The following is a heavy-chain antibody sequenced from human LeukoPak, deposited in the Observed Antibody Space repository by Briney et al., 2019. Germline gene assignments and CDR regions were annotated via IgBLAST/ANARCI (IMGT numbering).Heavy chain of an antibody. Sequence: SETLSLTCTVSGGSISSSSYYWGWIRQPPGKGLEWIGSIYYSGSTYYNPSLKSRVTISVDTSKNQLSLKLSSVTAADTAVYYCARVSSGWPNDAFDIWGQGTMVTVSS. D-gene: IGHD6-19*01. V-gene: IGHV4-39*07. CDR2: IYYSGST. CDR3: ARVSSGWPNDAFDI. J-gene: IGHJ3*02. CDR1: GGSISSSSYY.